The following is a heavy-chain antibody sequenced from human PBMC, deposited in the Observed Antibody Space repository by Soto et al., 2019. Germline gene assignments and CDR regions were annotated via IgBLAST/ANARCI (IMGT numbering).Heavy chain of an antibody. V-gene: IGHV3-30*18. CDR1: GFTFSSYG. CDR2: ISYDGSNK. CDR3: AKDTTGTTDYYYGMDV. D-gene: IGHD1-1*01. J-gene: IGHJ6*02. Sequence: GGSLRLSCAASGFTFSSYGMHWVRQAPGKGLEWVAVISYDGSNKYYADSVKGRFTISRDNSKNTLYLQMNSLRAEDTAVYYCAKDTTGTTDYYYGMDVWGHGTTVTVSS.